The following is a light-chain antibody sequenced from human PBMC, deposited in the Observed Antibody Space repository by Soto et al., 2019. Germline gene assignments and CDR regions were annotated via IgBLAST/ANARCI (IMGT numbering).Light chain of an antibody. CDR3: SSYTSSSTFRYV. Sequence: QSVLTQPASVSGSPGQSITISCTGTSSDVGGYNYVSWYQQHPGKAPKLMIYDVSNRPSGVSNRFSGSKSGNTASLTISGLQPEDEADYYCSSYTSSSTFRYVFGTGTKLTVL. CDR2: DVS. V-gene: IGLV2-14*01. CDR1: SSDVGGYNY. J-gene: IGLJ1*01.